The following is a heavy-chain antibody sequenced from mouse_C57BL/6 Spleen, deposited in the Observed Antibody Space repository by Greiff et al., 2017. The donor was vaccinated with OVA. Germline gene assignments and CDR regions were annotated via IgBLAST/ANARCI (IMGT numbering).Heavy chain of an antibody. J-gene: IGHJ2*01. D-gene: IGHD4-1*01. Sequence: EVQLVESGGDLVKPGGSLKLSCAASGFTFSSYGMSWVRQTPDKRLEWVATISSGGSYTYYPDSVKGRFTISRDNAKNTLYLQMSSLKSEDTAMYYCARRGLGRYYFDYWGQGTTLTVSS. V-gene: IGHV5-6*01. CDR3: ARRGLGRYYFDY. CDR2: ISSGGSYT. CDR1: GFTFSSYG.